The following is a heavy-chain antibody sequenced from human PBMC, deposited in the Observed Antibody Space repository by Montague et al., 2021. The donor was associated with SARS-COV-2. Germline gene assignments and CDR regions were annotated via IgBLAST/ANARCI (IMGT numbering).Heavy chain of an antibody. J-gene: IGHJ4*02. V-gene: IGHV3-7*01. D-gene: IGHD6-19*01. CDR3: ASPYRSGWGVGVYYFDY. CDR2: IKQDGSEK. Sequence: SLRLSCAASGFTFSSYWMSWVRQAPGKGLEWMANIKQDGSEKYYVDSVKGRFTISRDNAKNSLYLQMNSLRAEDTAVYYCASPYRSGWGVGVYYFDYWGQGTLVTVSS. CDR1: GFTFSSYW.